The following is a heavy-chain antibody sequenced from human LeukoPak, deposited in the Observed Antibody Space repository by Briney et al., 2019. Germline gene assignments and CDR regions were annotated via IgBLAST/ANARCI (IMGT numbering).Heavy chain of an antibody. CDR2: IRFDGSNK. Sequence: GGSLRLSCAGSAFTFSSYGMHWLRQAPGEGLEWVAFIRFDGSNKYYADSVKGRFTISRDNSKNTLYLQMNSLRAEDTAVYYCAKDYYASGDAFDIWGQGTMVIVPS. J-gene: IGHJ3*02. CDR1: AFTFSSYG. D-gene: IGHD3-10*01. CDR3: AKDYYASGDAFDI. V-gene: IGHV3-30*02.